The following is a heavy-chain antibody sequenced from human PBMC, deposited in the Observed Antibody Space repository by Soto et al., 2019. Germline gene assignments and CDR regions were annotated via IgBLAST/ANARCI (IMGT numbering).Heavy chain of an antibody. CDR1: GFTFSSYA. D-gene: IGHD6-13*01. Sequence: EVQLLESGGGLVQRGGSLRLSCAASGFTFSSYAMSWVRQAPGKGLEWVSVISGSGGSTFYADSVTGRFTISRDNSKNTLFLQMNELRAEDTAVYYCSKGPRASSWNNWFDPWGQGTLVTVSS. CDR2: ISGSGGST. J-gene: IGHJ5*02. CDR3: SKGPRASSWNNWFDP. V-gene: IGHV3-23*01.